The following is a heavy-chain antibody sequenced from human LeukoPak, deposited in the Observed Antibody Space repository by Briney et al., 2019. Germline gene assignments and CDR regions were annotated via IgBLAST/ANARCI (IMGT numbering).Heavy chain of an antibody. Sequence: PSETLSLTCTVSGGSISSSGYYWGWIRQPPGKGLEWIGSIYYSGSTYYNPSLKSRVTISVDTSKNQFSLELSFVTAADTAVYYCASPINYDILTGYLTTFDYWGQEILVTVSS. CDR1: GGSISSSGYY. V-gene: IGHV4-39*01. CDR2: IYYSGST. J-gene: IGHJ4*02. CDR3: ASPINYDILTGYLTTFDY. D-gene: IGHD3-9*01.